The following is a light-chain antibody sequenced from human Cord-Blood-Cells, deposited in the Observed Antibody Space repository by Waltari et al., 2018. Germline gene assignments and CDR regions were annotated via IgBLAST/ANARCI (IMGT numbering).Light chain of an antibody. CDR2: AAS. CDR1: QSISSY. V-gene: IGKV1-39*01. Sequence: DIQMTQSPSSLSASVGDRVTITCRASQSISSYLNWYQQKPGKAPKLLIYAASSLQSGVPSRFSGSRSGTDFTLTISSLQPEDFATYYCQQSYSTPYTFGLGTKLEIK. J-gene: IGKJ2*01. CDR3: QQSYSTPYT.